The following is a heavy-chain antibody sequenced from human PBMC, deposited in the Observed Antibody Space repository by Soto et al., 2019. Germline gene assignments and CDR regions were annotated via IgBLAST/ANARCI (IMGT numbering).Heavy chain of an antibody. Sequence: SETLSLTCSVSGVSIMVSSYYWGWIRQPPGKGLEWIGSIYYSGQTYYNPSLKSRVTISVDRSKNQFSLNLTSVTATDTAFYYCARHGSSWGQGTLVTVSS. J-gene: IGHJ5*02. V-gene: IGHV4-39*01. CDR3: ARHGSS. CDR2: IYYSGQT. CDR1: GVSIMVSSYY.